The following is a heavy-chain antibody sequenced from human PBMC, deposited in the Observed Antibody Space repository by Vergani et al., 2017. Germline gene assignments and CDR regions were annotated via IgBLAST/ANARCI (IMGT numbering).Heavy chain of an antibody. CDR1: GYSFTSYW. J-gene: IGHJ6*02. CDR3: AIHRGWGLVVVAATPWYYYYGMDV. CDR2: IYPGDSDT. D-gene: IGHD2-15*01. Sequence: EVQLVPSGAEVKKPGESLKISCKGSGYSFTSYWIGWVRQMPGKGLEWMGIIYPGDSDTRYSLSFQGQVTISADKSISTAYLQWSSLKASDTAMYYWAIHRGWGLVVVAATPWYYYYGMDVWGQGTTVTVSS. V-gene: IGHV5-51*01.